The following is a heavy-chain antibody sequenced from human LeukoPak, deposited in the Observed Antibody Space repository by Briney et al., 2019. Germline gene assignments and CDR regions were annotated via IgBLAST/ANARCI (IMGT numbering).Heavy chain of an antibody. J-gene: IGHJ5*02. V-gene: IGHV4-30-4*01. CDR1: GGSISSGDYY. CDR2: MYYSGST. D-gene: IGHD3-22*01. CDR3: ARPYYYDSRIDP. Sequence: TLTLTCTVSGGSISSGDYYWSWIRQPPGKGLEWIGYMYYSGSTYYNPSLKSRVTISVDTSKNQFSLKLSSVTAADTAVYYCARPYYYDSRIDPWGQGTLVTVSS.